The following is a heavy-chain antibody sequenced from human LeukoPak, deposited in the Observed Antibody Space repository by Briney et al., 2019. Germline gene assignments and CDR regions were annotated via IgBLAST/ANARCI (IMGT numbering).Heavy chain of an antibody. V-gene: IGHV4-59*01. J-gene: IGHJ6*02. CDR1: GGSISSYY. D-gene: IGHD4-23*01. Sequence: PSETLSLTCTVSGGSISSYYWSWIRQPPGKGLEWIGYIYYSGSTNYNPSLKSRVTISVDTSKNQFSLKLSSVTAADTAVYYCVRVTRTVASGMDVWGQGTTVTVSS. CDR2: IYYSGST. CDR3: VRVTRTVASGMDV.